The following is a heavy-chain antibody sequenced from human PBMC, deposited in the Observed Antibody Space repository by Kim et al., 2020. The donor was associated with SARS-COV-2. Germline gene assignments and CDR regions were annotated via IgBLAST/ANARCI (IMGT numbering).Heavy chain of an antibody. V-gene: IGHV3-33*05. D-gene: IGHD5-18*01. J-gene: IGHJ4*02. CDR2: ISDDGSNK. CDR3: ARSALGGYSYGPRRY. Sequence: GGSLRLSCAASGFTFSSYGMHWVRQAPGKGLEWVAVISDDGSNKYYADSVRGRFTISRDNSKNTLYLQMNSLRAEDTAVYYCARSALGGYSYGPRRYWGQGTLVTVSS. CDR1: GFTFSSYG.